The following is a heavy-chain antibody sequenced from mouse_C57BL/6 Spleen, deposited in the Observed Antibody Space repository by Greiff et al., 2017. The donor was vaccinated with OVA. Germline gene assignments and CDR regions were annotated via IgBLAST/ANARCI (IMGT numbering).Heavy chain of an antibody. V-gene: IGHV1-26*01. CDR3: ARDSNDAMDY. Sequence: EVQLHQSGPELVKPGASVKISCKASGYTFTDYYMNWVKQSHGKSLEWIGDINPNNGGTSYNQKFKGKATLTVDKSSSTAYMELRSLTSEDSAVYYCARDSNDAMDYWGQGTSVTVSS. D-gene: IGHD2-5*01. CDR2: INPNNGGT. CDR1: GYTFTDYY. J-gene: IGHJ4*01.